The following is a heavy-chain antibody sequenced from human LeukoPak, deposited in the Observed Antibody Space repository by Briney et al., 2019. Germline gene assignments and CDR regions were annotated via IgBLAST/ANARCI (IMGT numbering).Heavy chain of an antibody. CDR2: IYSGGST. D-gene: IGHD1-26*01. CDR3: ARPGGRRTFQH. Sequence: GGSLRLSCAASGFTFSSYAMSWVRQAPGKGLEWVSVIYSGGSTYYADSVKGRFTISRDNSKNTLYLQMNSLRAEDTAVYYCARPGGRRTFQHWGQGTLVTVSS. V-gene: IGHV3-66*01. CDR1: GFTFSSYA. J-gene: IGHJ1*01.